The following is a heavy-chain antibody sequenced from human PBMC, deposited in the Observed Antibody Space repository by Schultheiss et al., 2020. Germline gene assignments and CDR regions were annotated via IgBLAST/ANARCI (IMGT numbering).Heavy chain of an antibody. CDR2: IWHDAINN. J-gene: IGHJ4*02. V-gene: IGHV3-33*01. CDR3: ARPYSGSSRGFDY. D-gene: IGHD1-26*01. Sequence: GGSLRLSCAASGFNFRAYGMHWVRQAPGTGLEWVAIIWHDAINNYYADSVKGRFTVFRDNSKNTLYLQMNSLRAEDTAVYYCARPYSGSSRGFDYWGQGTLVTVSS. CDR1: GFNFRAYG.